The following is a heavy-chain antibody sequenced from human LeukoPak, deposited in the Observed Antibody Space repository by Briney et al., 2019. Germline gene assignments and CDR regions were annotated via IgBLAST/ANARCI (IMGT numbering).Heavy chain of an antibody. CDR3: ARGLPTVPIVVVPAAKLYGMDV. D-gene: IGHD2-2*01. J-gene: IGHJ6*02. V-gene: IGHV4-34*01. CDR2: INHSGST. CDR1: GGSFSGYY. Sequence: SETLSLTCAVYGGSFSGYYWSWIRQPPGKGLEWIGEINHSGSTNYNPSLKSRVTISVDTSKNQFSLKLSSVTAADTAVYYCARGLPTVPIVVVPAAKLYGMDVWGQGTTVTVSS.